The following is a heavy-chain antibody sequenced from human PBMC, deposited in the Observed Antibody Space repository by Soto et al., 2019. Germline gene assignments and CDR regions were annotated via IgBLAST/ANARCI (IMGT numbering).Heavy chain of an antibody. CDR3: ARDVWSRASGPPDS. J-gene: IGHJ4*02. CDR2: ISWNSGTI. V-gene: IGHV3-9*01. CDR1: GFSFDYYA. D-gene: IGHD3-10*01. Sequence: GGSLRLSCAASGFSFDYYAMHWVRQAPGKGLEWVTGISWNSGTIGYADSVKGRFTISRDNAKNSLYLQMNSLRAEDTALYYCARDVWSRASGPPDSWGQGTLVTVSS.